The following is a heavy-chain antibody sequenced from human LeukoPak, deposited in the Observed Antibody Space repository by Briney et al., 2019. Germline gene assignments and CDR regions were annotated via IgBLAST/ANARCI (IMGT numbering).Heavy chain of an antibody. CDR1: GFTFSSYW. CDR2: IKQDGSEK. J-gene: IGHJ4*02. CDR3: ARDLLSGYSSSWGAVFGFDY. Sequence: GGSLRLSCAASGFTFSSYWMSWVRQAPGKGLEGVANIKQDGSEKYYVDSVKGRFTISRDNAKNSLYLQMNSLRAEDTAVYYCARDLLSGYSSSWGAVFGFDYWGQGTLVTVSS. V-gene: IGHV3-7*01. D-gene: IGHD6-13*01.